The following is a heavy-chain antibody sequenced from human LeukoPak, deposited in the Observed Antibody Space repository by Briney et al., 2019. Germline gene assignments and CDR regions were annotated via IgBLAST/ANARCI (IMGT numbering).Heavy chain of an antibody. CDR1: GYTFTTYF. CDR2: INLSAGTT. D-gene: IGHD3-16*01. Sequence: ASVKVSCKASGYTFTTYFLHWVRQAPGQGLEWMGMINLSAGTTNYAQNFQGRVTMTRDTSTSTVYMDLTSLRSEDTAVYYCAREAPGGYFDYWAQGTLVTVSS. J-gene: IGHJ4*02. V-gene: IGHV1-46*01. CDR3: AREAPGGYFDY.